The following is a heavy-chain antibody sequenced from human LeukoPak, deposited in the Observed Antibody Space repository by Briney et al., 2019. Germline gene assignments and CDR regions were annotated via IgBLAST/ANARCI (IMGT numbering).Heavy chain of an antibody. CDR1: GGSIGSGDYH. CDR3: AREDYRLVLGVRRRWFDP. Sequence: PSQTLSLTCTVSGGSIGSGDYHWSWIRQPPGKGLEWIGYIDYSGSTYYNPSLKSRVTISVDTSKNQFSLKLSSVTVADTAVYYCAREDYRLVLGVRRRWFDPWGQGTRVTVSS. CDR2: IDYSGST. J-gene: IGHJ5*02. V-gene: IGHV4-30-4*08. D-gene: IGHD4-11*01.